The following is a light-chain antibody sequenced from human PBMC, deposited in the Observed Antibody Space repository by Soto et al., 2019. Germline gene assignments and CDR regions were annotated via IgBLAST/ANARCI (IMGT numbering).Light chain of an antibody. CDR1: QSINSN. Sequence: EIVMTQSPATLSLSPGERATLSCRASQSINSNLAWYQQSPGRAPRLFIYHASTRAHGIPDRFSGSGSGTEFPLTLSSLQSEDFAVYYCQQYTVWPFTLGGGTKVQIK. CDR3: QQYTVWPFT. CDR2: HAS. V-gene: IGKV3-15*01. J-gene: IGKJ4*01.